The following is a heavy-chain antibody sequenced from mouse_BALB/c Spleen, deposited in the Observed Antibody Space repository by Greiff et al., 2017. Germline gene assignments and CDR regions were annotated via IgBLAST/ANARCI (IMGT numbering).Heavy chain of an antibody. CDR1: GFTFSSYA. CDR3: ARQGTRDY. Sequence: EVQGVESGGGLVKPGGSLKLSCAASGFTFSSYAMSWVRQTPEKRLEWVATISSGGSYTYYPDSVKGRFTISRDNAKNTLYLQMSSLRSEDTAMYYCARQGTRDYWGQGTSVTVSS. J-gene: IGHJ4*01. V-gene: IGHV5-9-3*01. CDR2: ISSGGSYT. D-gene: IGHD3-3*01.